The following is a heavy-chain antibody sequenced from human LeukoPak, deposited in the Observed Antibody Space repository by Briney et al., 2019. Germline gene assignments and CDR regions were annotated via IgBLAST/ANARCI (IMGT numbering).Heavy chain of an antibody. Sequence: SGTLSLTCAVSGGSISSSNRWGWVRQPPGKGLEWIGEIDHGGNTKYNPSLKSRVTMSVDKSKNQFSLKLNSVTAADTAVYYCARVVLRFLEWSLRGNWFDPWGQGTLVTVSS. V-gene: IGHV4-4*02. J-gene: IGHJ5*02. CDR1: GGSISSSNR. CDR3: ARVVLRFLEWSLRGNWFDP. CDR2: IDHGGNT. D-gene: IGHD3-3*01.